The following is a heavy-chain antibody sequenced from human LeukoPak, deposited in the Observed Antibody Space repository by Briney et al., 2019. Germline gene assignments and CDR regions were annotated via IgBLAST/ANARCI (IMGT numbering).Heavy chain of an antibody. CDR2: IRYDGSNK. CDR1: GFTFSSYG. D-gene: IGHD5-18*01. Sequence: GGSLRLSCAASGFTFSSYGMHWVRQAPGKGLEWVAFIRYDGSNKYYADSVKGRFTISRDNSKNTLYLQMNSLRAEDTAVHYCARGRYSYGNGWGQGTLVTVSS. J-gene: IGHJ1*01. V-gene: IGHV3-30*02. CDR3: ARGRYSYGNG.